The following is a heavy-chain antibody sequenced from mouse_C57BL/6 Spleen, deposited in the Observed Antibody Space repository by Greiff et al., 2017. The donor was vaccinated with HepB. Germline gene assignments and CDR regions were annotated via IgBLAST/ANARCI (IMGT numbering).Heavy chain of an antibody. CDR2: IHPSDSDT. D-gene: IGHD2-4*01. J-gene: IGHJ3*01. CDR1: GYTFTSYW. Sequence: QVQLQQPGAELVKPGASVKVSCKASGYTFTSYWMHWVKQRPGQGLEWIGRIHPSDSDTNYNQKFKGKATLTVDKSSSTAYMQLSSLTSEDSAVYDCASPYDYGAWFAYWGQGTLVTVSA. CDR3: ASPYDYGAWFAY. V-gene: IGHV1-74*01.